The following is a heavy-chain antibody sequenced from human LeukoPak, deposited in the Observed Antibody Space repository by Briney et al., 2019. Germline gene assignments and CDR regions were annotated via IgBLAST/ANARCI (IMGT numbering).Heavy chain of an antibody. CDR1: GFTFSSYG. D-gene: IGHD6-13*01. CDR3: AKDHGIAAAGTLNY. CDR2: IWYDGSNK. V-gene: IGHV3-33*06. Sequence: GGSLRLSCAASGFTFSSYGMHWVRQAPGKGLEWVAVIWYDGSNKYYADSVKGRFTISRDNSKNTLYLQMNSLRAEDTAVYYCAKDHGIAAAGTLNYWGQGTLVTVSS. J-gene: IGHJ4*02.